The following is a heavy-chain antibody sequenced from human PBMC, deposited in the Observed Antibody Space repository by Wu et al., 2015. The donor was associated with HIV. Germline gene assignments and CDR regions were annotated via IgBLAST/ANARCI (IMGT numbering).Heavy chain of an antibody. J-gene: IGHJ5*02. CDR2: INPNSGGT. Sequence: QVQLVQSGAEVKKPGASVKVSCKASGYTFTGYYMHWVRQAPGQGLEWMGWINPNSGGTNYAQKFQGRVTMTRDTSISTAYMELSRLRSDDTAVYYCARDIPAMVRGVGWFDPWGQGTLVTVSS. CDR3: ARDIPAMVRGVGWFDP. CDR1: GYTFTGYY. D-gene: IGHD3-10*01. V-gene: IGHV1-2*02.